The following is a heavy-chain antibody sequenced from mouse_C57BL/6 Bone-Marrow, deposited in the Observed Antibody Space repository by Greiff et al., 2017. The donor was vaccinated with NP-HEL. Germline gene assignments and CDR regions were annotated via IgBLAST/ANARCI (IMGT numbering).Heavy chain of an antibody. Sequence: SGAELMKPGASVKLSCKATGYTFTGYWIEWVKQRPGHGLEWIGEILPGSGSTNYNEKFKGKATFTADTSSNTAYMQLSSLTTEDSAIYYCARRTLDYYGSSGGFDYWGQGTTLTVSS. D-gene: IGHD1-1*01. V-gene: IGHV1-9*01. CDR2: ILPGSGST. J-gene: IGHJ2*01. CDR3: ARRTLDYYGSSGGFDY. CDR1: GYTFTGYW.